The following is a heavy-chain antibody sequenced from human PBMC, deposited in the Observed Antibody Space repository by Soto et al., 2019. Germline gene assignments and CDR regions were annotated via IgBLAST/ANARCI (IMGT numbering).Heavy chain of an antibody. Sequence: GESLKISCKGSGHSFTSYWIGWVRQMPGKGLEWMGIIYPGDSDTRYSPSFQGQVTISADKSISTAYLQWSSLKASDTAMYYCARLRDIAAATGAFDIWGQGTMVTVSS. CDR2: IYPGDSDT. CDR3: ARLRDIAAATGAFDI. D-gene: IGHD6-13*01. J-gene: IGHJ3*02. CDR1: GHSFTSYW. V-gene: IGHV5-51*01.